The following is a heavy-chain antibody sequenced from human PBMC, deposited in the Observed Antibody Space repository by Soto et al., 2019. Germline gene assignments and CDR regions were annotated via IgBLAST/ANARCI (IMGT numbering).Heavy chain of an antibody. V-gene: IGHV2-5*02. D-gene: IGHD2-2*01. CDR2: IYWDDDK. J-gene: IGHJ4*02. Sequence: SGPTLVNPTQTLTLTCTFSGFSLSTSGVGVGWIRQPPGKALEWLALIYWDDDKRYSPSLKSRLTITKDTSKNQVVLTMTNMDPVDTATYYCAHRPRDIVVVPAAPYFDYWGQGTLVTVSS. CDR3: AHRPRDIVVVPAAPYFDY. CDR1: GFSLSTSGVG.